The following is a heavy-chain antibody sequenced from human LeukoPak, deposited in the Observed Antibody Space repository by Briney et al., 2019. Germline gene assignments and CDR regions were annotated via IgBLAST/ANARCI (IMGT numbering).Heavy chain of an antibody. D-gene: IGHD3-22*01. J-gene: IGHJ3*02. V-gene: IGHV3-53*01. CDR2: IYSGGST. CDR3: ARDPHLSSGYYGWMAFDI. Sequence: PGGSLRLSCAASGFTVSSNYMSWVRQAPGKRLEWVSVIYSGGSTYYADSVKGRFTISRDNSKNTLYLQMNSLRAEDTAVYYCARDPHLSSGYYGWMAFDIWGQGTMVTVSS. CDR1: GFTVSSNY.